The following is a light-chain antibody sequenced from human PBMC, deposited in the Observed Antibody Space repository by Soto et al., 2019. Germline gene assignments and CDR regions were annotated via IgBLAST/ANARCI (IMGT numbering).Light chain of an antibody. CDR1: QSVSSSY. V-gene: IGKV3-20*01. CDR2: GAS. CDR3: QQYGSSPYT. J-gene: IGKJ2*01. Sequence: EIVLTQSPGTLSLSPGERATLSCRASQSVSSSYLAWYQKKPGQAPRLLIYGASSRATGIPDRFSGSGSGTDFTITISRLETEDFAVYYCQQYGSSPYTFGQVTKLEIK.